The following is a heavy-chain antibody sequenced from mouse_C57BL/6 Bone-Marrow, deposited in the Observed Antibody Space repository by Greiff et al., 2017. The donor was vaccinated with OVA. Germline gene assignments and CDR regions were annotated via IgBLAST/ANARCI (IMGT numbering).Heavy chain of an antibody. V-gene: IGHV14-4*01. CDR3: TRWIVTSYYAMDY. CDR1: GFNIKDDY. CDR2: IDPENGDT. Sequence: EVKLQESGAELVRPGASVKLSCTASGFNIKDDYMHWVKQRPEQGLEWIGWIDPENGDTEYASKFQGKATITADTSSNTAYLQLSSLTSEDTAVYYCTRWIVTSYYAMDYWGQETSVTVSS. J-gene: IGHJ4*01. D-gene: IGHD2-5*01.